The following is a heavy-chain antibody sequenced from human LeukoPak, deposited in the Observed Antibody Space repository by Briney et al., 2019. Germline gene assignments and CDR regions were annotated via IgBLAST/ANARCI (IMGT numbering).Heavy chain of an antibody. CDR1: GRTFSRSA. D-gene: IGHD1-26*01. CDR2: VIPILGTT. CDR3: ARDDGSATMGFDS. Sequence: GASVKVSCKASGRTFSRSAISWVRQAPGQGLEWMGGVIPILGTTNYAQKFQDRVSITTDDSTSTSYMEVRSLRSVDTAVYYCARDDGSATMGFDSWGQGTLVTVSS. V-gene: IGHV1-69*05. J-gene: IGHJ4*02.